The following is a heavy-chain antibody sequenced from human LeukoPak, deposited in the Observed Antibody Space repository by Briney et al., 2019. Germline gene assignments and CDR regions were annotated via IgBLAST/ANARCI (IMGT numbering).Heavy chain of an antibody. CDR1: GFTVSNWA. CDR3: ARWAAAAGTRWFDP. Sequence: GRSLRLSCAASGFTVSNWAIHWVRQAPGKGLEWVAAISYDGSNKFYADSVKGRFTISRDNSKNTLYLQMNSLRAEDTAVYYCARWAAAAGTRWFDPWGQGTLVTVSS. D-gene: IGHD6-13*01. J-gene: IGHJ5*02. CDR2: ISYDGSNK. V-gene: IGHV3-30*04.